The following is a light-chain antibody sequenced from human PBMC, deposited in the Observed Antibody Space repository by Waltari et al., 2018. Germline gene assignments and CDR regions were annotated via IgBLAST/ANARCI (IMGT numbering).Light chain of an antibody. CDR2: KAS. CDR1: QSITIW. CDR3: QQYNTYST. V-gene: IGKV1-5*03. Sequence: DIQMTQSPSTLSASVGDRVTITCRASQSITIWLAWYQQKPGKAPKLLIYKASSLESGVPARFSGSGSGTEFTLTISSLQPDDFATYYCQQYNTYSTFGQGTKLEIK. J-gene: IGKJ2*01.